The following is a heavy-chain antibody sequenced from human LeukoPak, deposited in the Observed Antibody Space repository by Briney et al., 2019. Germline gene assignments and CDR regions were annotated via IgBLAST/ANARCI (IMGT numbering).Heavy chain of an antibody. CDR3: ATPGVHYDPSGYYPFQH. CDR1: GYTFTSYD. V-gene: IGHV1-8*01. J-gene: IGHJ1*01. Sequence: ASVKVSCKASGYTFTSYDFNWVRQPTGQGLEWMGCMNSNSGNTGNAQKFYGRVTMTRDTATSTAYMELNSLSTEETAAYYCATPGVHYDPSGYYPFQHWGEGTLVTVSS. D-gene: IGHD3-22*01. CDR2: MNSNSGNT.